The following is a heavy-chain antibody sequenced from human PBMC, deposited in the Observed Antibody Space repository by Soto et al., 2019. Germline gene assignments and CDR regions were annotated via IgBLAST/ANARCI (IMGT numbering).Heavy chain of an antibody. D-gene: IGHD3-22*01. J-gene: IGHJ4*02. V-gene: IGHV4-31*03. CDR3: ASLYDTSGYYDY. Sequence: KASETLSLTCTVSSGSITSGDYYWSWIRQHPRKGLEWIGYIYYTGTPDYNPSLRSRVTISIDTSKNQFSLTLSSVTAADTAVYYCASLYDTSGYYDYWGQGTLVTVSS. CDR1: SGSITSGDYY. CDR2: IYYTGTP.